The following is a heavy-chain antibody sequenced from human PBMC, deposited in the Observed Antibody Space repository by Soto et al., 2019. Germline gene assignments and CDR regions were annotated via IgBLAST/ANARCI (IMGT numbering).Heavy chain of an antibody. Sequence: SETLSLTCTVSGGSMNSYYWSWIRQPPGKGLEWMGYIFYSGSTNYNPSLKSRVSISVDRSKNQFSLKLSSVTTADTAVYYCARGTTPNNYWGQGTLVTVSS. CDR3: ARGTTPNNY. D-gene: IGHD4-17*01. J-gene: IGHJ4*02. CDR1: GGSMNSYY. V-gene: IGHV4-59*08. CDR2: IFYSGST.